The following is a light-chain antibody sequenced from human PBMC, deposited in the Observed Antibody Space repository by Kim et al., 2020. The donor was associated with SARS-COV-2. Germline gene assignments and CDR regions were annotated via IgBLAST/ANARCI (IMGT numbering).Light chain of an antibody. CDR3: NSRDSNDNVV. CDR1: SLRSYY. J-gene: IGLJ2*01. CDR2: GNN. V-gene: IGLV3-19*01. Sequence: SSELTQDPAVSVALGQTVRITCQGDSLRSYYATWYQQKTGQATILVIYGNNNRPSGIPDRFSGSSSGNTDSLTITGTQAGDEADYYSNSRDSNDNVVFGGGTQWTVL.